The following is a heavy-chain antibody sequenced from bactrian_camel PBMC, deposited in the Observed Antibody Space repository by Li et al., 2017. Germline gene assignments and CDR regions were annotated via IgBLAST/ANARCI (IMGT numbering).Heavy chain of an antibody. J-gene: IGHJ4*01. CDR2: IESGGST. CDR3: AATVWMEWPCRGASMNQNDYNY. V-gene: IGHV3S26*01. D-gene: IGHD6*01. CDR1: AYTYSRNY. Sequence: VQLVESGGGSVQAGGSLRLSCSASAYTYSRNYMAWFRQVPGKEREGVAVIESGGSTSYAASVEGRFTISKDNAKNTLYLQMNSLKPEDTAMYYCAATVWMEWPCRGASMNQNDYNYWGQGTQVTVS.